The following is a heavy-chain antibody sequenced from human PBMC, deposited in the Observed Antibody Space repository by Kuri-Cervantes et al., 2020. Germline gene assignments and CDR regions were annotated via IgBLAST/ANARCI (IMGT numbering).Heavy chain of an antibody. CDR1: GFTFSSYE. CDR2: ISSSGSTI. Sequence: GESLKISCAASGFTFSSYEMNWVRQAPGKGLEWVSYISSSGSTIYYADSVKGRFTISRDNAKNSLYLQMNSLKTEDTAVYYCARGAGLERRRESYYYAMDVWGQGTAVTVSS. V-gene: IGHV3-48*03. J-gene: IGHJ6*02. CDR3: ARGAGLERRRESYYYAMDV. D-gene: IGHD1-1*01.